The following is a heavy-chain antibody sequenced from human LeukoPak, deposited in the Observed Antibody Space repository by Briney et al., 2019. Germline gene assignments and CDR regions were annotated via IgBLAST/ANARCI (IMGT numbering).Heavy chain of an antibody. J-gene: IGHJ4*02. Sequence: SETLSLTCTVYGGSFSGHYWSWIRQPPGKGLEWIGELNHSGATNYNPSLRSRVTISVDTSKNQFSLKQSSVTAADTAVYFCARHGSYSLDYWGQGALVTVSS. CDR2: LNHSGAT. CDR1: GGSFSGHY. V-gene: IGHV4-34*01. CDR3: ARHGSYSLDY. D-gene: IGHD3-3*01.